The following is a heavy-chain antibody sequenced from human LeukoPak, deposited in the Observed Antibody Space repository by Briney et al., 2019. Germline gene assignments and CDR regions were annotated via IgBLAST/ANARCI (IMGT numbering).Heavy chain of an antibody. CDR2: ISGSGAGT. V-gene: IGHV3-23*01. J-gene: IGHJ4*02. CDR1: GFIASSNY. Sequence: RGSLRLSCSASGFIASSNYMNWVRQAPGKGLEWVSGISGSGAGTYYADSVKGRFTISRDNSKNKLYLQMNSLRADDTAVYYCAKMVREFYTISYYFDYWGQGTLVTVSS. CDR3: AKMVREFYTISYYFDY. D-gene: IGHD2-8*01.